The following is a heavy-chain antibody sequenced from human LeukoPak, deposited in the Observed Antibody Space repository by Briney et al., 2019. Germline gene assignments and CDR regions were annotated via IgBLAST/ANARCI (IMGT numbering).Heavy chain of an antibody. CDR2: ISSSSSYI. CDR3: ARKYCSTTSCLFDN. V-gene: IGHV3-21*01. Sequence: GGSLRLSCAASGFTFSSYSMNWVRQAPGKGLEWVSSISSSSSYIYYADSVKGRFTIPRDNAKNSLYLQMNSLRAEDTAVYYCARKYCSTTSCLFDNWGQGTLVTVSS. J-gene: IGHJ4*02. D-gene: IGHD2-2*01. CDR1: GFTFSSYS.